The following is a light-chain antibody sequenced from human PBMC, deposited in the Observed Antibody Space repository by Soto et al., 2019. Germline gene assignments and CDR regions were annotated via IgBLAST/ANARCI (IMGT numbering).Light chain of an antibody. CDR2: GAS. Sequence: EIVLTQSPGTLSLSTGERATLSCRASHSISSNYLAWYQQKPGQAPRLLLYGASNRVTGVPDRFSGSGSGTDFTLTISRLEPEDFAVYYCQHYGSSPPYTFGQGNTLETK. CDR1: HSISSNY. V-gene: IGKV3-20*01. J-gene: IGKJ2*01. CDR3: QHYGSSPPYT.